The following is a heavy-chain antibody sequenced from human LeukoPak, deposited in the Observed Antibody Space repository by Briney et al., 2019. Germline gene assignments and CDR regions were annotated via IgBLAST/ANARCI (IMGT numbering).Heavy chain of an antibody. Sequence: KPSGTLSLTCTVSGGSISSYYWSWIRQPPGKGLEWIGDIYYSGSTNYNPSLKSRVTISVDTSTNQFSLKLTSVTAADTAVYYCVRANYFDYWGQGTLVTVSS. CDR3: VRANYFDY. CDR2: IYYSGST. CDR1: GGSISSYY. V-gene: IGHV4-59*01. J-gene: IGHJ4*02.